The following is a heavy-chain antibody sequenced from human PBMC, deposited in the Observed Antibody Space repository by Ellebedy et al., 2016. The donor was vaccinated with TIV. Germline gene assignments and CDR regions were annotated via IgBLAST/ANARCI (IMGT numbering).Heavy chain of an antibody. Sequence: MPSETLSLTCTVSGGSISSSPYPWGWIRQPPGKGLERPGSISSIGGTYYSPSLKSRDTISVDTSKNHFSLKLGSVTAANTAVYYCGWDCSSTSCRGGYWGRGTLVTVSS. CDR2: ISSIGGT. CDR1: GGSISSSPYP. V-gene: IGHV4-39*02. D-gene: IGHD2-2*01. CDR3: GWDCSSTSCRGGY. J-gene: IGHJ4*02.